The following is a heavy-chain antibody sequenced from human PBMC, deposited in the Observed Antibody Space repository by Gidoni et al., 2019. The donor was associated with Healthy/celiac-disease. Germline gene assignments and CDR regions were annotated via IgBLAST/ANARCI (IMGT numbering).Heavy chain of an antibody. CDR1: GFPFSSYG. J-gene: IGHJ4*02. CDR3: ARGWLGGYYFDY. CDR2: IWYDGSNK. D-gene: IGHD6-19*01. Sequence: QVQLVESGGGVFQPGRSLRLSCAASGFPFSSYGMHWVRQAPGKGLEWVAVIWYDGSNKYYADSVKGRFTISRDNSKNTLYLQMNSLRAEDTAVYYCARGWLGGYYFDYWGQGTLVTVSS. V-gene: IGHV3-33*08.